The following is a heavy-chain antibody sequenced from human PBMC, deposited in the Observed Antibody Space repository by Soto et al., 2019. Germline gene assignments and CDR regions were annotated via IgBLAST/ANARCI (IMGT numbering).Heavy chain of an antibody. J-gene: IGHJ6*02. Sequence: SETLSLTCTVSGGSISSSSYYWGWIRQPPGKGLEWIGSIYYSGSTYYNPSLKSRVTITVDTSKNQFSLKLSSVTAADTAVYYCARRGKDYYYGMDVWGQGTTVTVSS. CDR2: IYYSGST. CDR1: GGSISSSSYY. V-gene: IGHV4-39*01. D-gene: IGHD6-25*01. CDR3: ARRGKDYYYGMDV.